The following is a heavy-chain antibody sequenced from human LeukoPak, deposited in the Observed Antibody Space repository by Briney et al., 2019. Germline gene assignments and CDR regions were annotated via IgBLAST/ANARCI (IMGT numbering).Heavy chain of an antibody. CDR3: ASEAGPTYYYGSGSLPLDY. J-gene: IGHJ4*02. V-gene: IGHV3-33*01. Sequence: GGSLRLSCAASGFTFSSYGMHWVRQAPGKGLEWVAVIWYDGSNKYYADSVKGRFTISRDNSKNTLYLQMNSLRAEDTAVYYCASEAGPTYYYGSGSLPLDYWGQGTLVTVSS. D-gene: IGHD3-10*01. CDR2: IWYDGSNK. CDR1: GFTFSSYG.